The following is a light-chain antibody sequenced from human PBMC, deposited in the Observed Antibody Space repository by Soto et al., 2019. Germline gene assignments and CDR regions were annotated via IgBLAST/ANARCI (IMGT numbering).Light chain of an antibody. CDR3: QQRTNWPWT. CDR1: QSVSRSY. Sequence: EIVLTQSPGTRYLSPGERASRCCRASQSVSRSYLAWYQQKHGQAPRLVIYGASTRETGIPAMFSGSGSGTDFTLTISRLEPEDFEVDYCQQRTNWPWTFGQGTKVDI. V-gene: IGKV3D-20*02. J-gene: IGKJ1*01. CDR2: GAS.